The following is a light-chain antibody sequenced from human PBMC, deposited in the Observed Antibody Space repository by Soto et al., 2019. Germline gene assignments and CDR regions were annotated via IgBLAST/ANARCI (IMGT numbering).Light chain of an antibody. Sequence: IQLTQSPSSLSASVGDRVTITCRASQGISSYLAWYQQIPGKAPKLLIYVASTLQSGVPSRFSGSGSGTDFTLTISSLQPEDFATYYCQRLNSYPLTFGGGTKVDIK. J-gene: IGKJ4*01. CDR2: VAS. CDR3: QRLNSYPLT. CDR1: QGISSY. V-gene: IGKV1-9*01.